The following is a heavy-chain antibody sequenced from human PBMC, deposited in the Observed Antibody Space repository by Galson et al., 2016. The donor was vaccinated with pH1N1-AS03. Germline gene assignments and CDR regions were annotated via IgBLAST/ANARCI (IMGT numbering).Heavy chain of an antibody. V-gene: IGHV3-11*01. Sequence: SLRLSCATSGFTISDYYMSWIRQTPGKGLEWIAYISSAGKTTYYGDSVKGRFTIPRDNARNSLYLQMNRLRADDTAVYYCARDLLKYYIDSGSNAPGYWGLGTLVTVSS. J-gene: IGHJ1*01. CDR3: ARDLLKYYIDSGSNAPGY. CDR2: ISSAGKTT. CDR1: GFTISDYY. D-gene: IGHD3-10*01.